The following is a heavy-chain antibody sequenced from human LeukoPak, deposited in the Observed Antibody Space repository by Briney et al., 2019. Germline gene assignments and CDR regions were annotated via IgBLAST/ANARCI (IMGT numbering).Heavy chain of an antibody. J-gene: IGHJ3*02. Sequence: GGSLRLSCAASGFTFSSYGMRWVRQAPGKGLEWVAVIWYDGSNKYYADSVKGRFTISRDNSKNTLYLQMNSLRAEDTAVYYCAREAGSGWYKDAFDIWGQGTMVTVSS. CDR3: AREAGSGWYKDAFDI. V-gene: IGHV3-33*01. CDR1: GFTFSSYG. CDR2: IWYDGSNK. D-gene: IGHD6-19*01.